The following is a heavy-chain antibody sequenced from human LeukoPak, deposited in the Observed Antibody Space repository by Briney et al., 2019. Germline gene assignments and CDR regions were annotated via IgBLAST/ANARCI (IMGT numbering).Heavy chain of an antibody. V-gene: IGHV3-7*01. D-gene: IGHD6-13*01. CDR3: ARDSAGNDY. CDR2: IKQDGSEK. CDR1: GFTFSTYW. Sequence: GGSLRLSCAASGFTFSTYWMSWVRQAPGKGLEWVANIKQDGSEKYYVDSVKGRFTVSRDNAKNSLYLQMNSLRAEDTAMYYCARDSAGNDYWGQGTLVTVSS. J-gene: IGHJ4*02.